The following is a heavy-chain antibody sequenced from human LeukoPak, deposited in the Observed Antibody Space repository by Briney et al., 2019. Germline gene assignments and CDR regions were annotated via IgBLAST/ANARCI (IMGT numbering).Heavy chain of an antibody. CDR1: GYSISSGYY. V-gene: IGHV4-38-2*01. CDR2: SDHSGST. J-gene: IGHJ3*02. CDR3: ARHYYDSSGPAFDI. D-gene: IGHD3-22*01. Sequence: SETLSLTCAVSGYSISSGYYWGWIRQPPGKGLEWTGSSDHSGSTYYNPSLNSRVNISVDTSKNQFSLRLSSVTAADTAVYYCARHYYDSSGPAFDIWGQGTMVTVSS.